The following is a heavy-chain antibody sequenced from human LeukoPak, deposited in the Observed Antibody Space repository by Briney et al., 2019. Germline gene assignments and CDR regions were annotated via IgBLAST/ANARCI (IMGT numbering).Heavy chain of an antibody. CDR2: IHTSGST. J-gene: IGHJ6*02. V-gene: IGHV4-4*07. CDR1: GGSISSYY. Sequence: SETLSLTCTVSGGSISSYYWSWIRQPAGKELEWIGRIHTSGSTNYNPSLKSRVTMSVDTSKNQFSLKLSSVTAADTAVYYCASLDYDYYYGMDVWGQGTTVTVSS. CDR3: ASLDYDYYYGMDV.